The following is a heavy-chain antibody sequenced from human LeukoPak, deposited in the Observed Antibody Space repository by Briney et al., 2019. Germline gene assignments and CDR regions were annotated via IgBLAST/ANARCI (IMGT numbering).Heavy chain of an antibody. J-gene: IGHJ4*02. CDR1: GGTFSSYA. CDR3: ARASGLTVTTFDY. V-gene: IGHV1-69*13. D-gene: IGHD4-17*01. CDR2: IIPIFGTA. Sequence: SVKVSCKAFGGTFSSYAISWVRQAPGQGLEWMGGIIPIFGTANYAQKFQGRVTITADESTSTAYMELSSLRSEDTAVYYCARASGLTVTTFDYWGQGTLVTVSS.